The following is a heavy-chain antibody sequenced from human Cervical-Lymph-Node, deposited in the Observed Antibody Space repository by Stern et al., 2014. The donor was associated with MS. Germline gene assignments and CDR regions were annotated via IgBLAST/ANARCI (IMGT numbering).Heavy chain of an antibody. V-gene: IGHV4-30-2*01. CDR2: IYHSGST. CDR1: GGSISSGGSS. Sequence: MQLVESGSGQAKPSQTLSLTCAVSGGSISSGGSSWNWIRQPPGKGLEWIGFIYHSGSTYYNPSLKGRVFISEETSKNQFALNLRSVTAADTAVYYCARGGVIYTQDRNGFDVWGQGTMVTVSS. J-gene: IGHJ3*01. D-gene: IGHD2-21*01. CDR3: ARGGVIYTQDRNGFDV.